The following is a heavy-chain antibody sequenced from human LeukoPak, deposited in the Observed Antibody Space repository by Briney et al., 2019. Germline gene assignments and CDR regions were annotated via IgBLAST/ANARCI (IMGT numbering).Heavy chain of an antibody. CDR1: GGSISSYY. CDR2: IYYSGST. D-gene: IGHD6-19*01. V-gene: IGHV4-59*01. J-gene: IGHJ4*02. Sequence: TPSETLSLTCTVSGGSISSYYWSWIRQPPGKGLEWIGYIYYSGSTNYNPSLKSRVTISVDTSKNQFSLKLSSVTAADTAVYYCARGGAVAGPPSDYWGQGTLVTVSS. CDR3: ARGGAVAGPPSDY.